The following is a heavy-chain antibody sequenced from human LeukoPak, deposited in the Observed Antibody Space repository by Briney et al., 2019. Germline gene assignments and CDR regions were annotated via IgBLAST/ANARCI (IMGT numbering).Heavy chain of an antibody. J-gene: IGHJ4*02. Sequence: RGESLKISCKGSGYCFTSYWIGWVRQLPGKGLEWMGIIYPGDSDTRYSPSFQGQVTISADKYISTAYLQRSSLKASDTAMYYCARRGGYSSLDYWGQGTLVTVSS. D-gene: IGHD5-12*01. V-gene: IGHV5-51*01. CDR1: GYCFTSYW. CDR3: ARRGGYSSLDY. CDR2: IYPGDSDT.